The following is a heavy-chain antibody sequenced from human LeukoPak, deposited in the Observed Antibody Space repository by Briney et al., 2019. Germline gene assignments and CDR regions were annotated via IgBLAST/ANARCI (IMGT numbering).Heavy chain of an antibody. CDR1: RFSFSNYG. D-gene: IGHD2-8*01. Sequence: GGSLRLSCVTSRFSFSNYGMHWVRQAPGKGLEWVAFIRYDGSDGYYADSVKGRFTISRDNSKNTLYLQMNSLRGADTAVYYCAKDNHSGPGVRGRYYYYMDVWGKGTTVTVSS. CDR2: IRYDGSDG. J-gene: IGHJ6*03. CDR3: AKDNHSGPGVRGRYYYYMDV. V-gene: IGHV3-30*02.